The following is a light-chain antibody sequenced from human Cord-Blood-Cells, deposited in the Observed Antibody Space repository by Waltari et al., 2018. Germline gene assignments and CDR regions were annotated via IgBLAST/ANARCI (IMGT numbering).Light chain of an antibody. CDR2: EVS. Sequence: QSALTQPPSASGSPGQSVTISCTGTSSDVGGYNYVSWYQQHPGKAPNLMIYEVSKRPAGVRGRFAGSKSGNTAALTVSGLQAEDEADYYCSSYAGSNNLVFGGGTKLTVL. J-gene: IGLJ3*02. V-gene: IGLV2-8*01. CDR3: SSYAGSNNLV. CDR1: SSDVGGYNY.